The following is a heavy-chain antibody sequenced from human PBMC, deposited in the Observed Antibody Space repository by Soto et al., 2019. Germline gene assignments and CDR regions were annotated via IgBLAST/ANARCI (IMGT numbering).Heavy chain of an antibody. CDR1: DGFISSSNY. J-gene: IGHJ4*02. CDR2: VYHNGGP. D-gene: IGHD2-15*01. Sequence: QVQLQESGPGLVKPSGTLSLTCAVSDGFISSSNYWSWVRQPPGKGLEWIGQVYHNGGPSYNPSLRRRVTMSIDKSKNQFSLNLSAVTAADTAVYFCVRHGGRLFDYWGPGHLVTVSS. CDR3: VRHGGRLFDY. V-gene: IGHV4-4*02.